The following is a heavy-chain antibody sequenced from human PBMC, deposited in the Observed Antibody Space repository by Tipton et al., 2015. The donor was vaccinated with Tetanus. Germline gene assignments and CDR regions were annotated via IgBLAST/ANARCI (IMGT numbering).Heavy chain of an antibody. CDR3: AGLCPPPTGNGYFDY. CDR2: IYPGDSDT. J-gene: IGHJ4*02. V-gene: IGHV5-51*01. CDR1: GYSFSTYW. D-gene: IGHD2-8*01. Sequence: QLVQSGAEVRKPGESLKISCMGSGYSFSTYWIGWVRQMPGKGLEWMGIIYPGDSDTRYSPSSQGQVSFSADKSINTAFLQWSSLKASDTAMYYCAGLCPPPTGNGYFDYWGQGTLVAVSS.